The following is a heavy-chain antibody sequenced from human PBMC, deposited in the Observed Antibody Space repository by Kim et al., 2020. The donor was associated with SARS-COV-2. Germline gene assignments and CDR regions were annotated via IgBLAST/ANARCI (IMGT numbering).Heavy chain of an antibody. V-gene: IGHV3-48*03. D-gene: IGHD3-22*01. CDR1: GFTFSSYD. CDR3: ARDAGYYDRYYYGMDV. J-gene: IGHJ6*02. CDR2: ISSSGSTI. Sequence: GGSLRLSCAASGFTFSSYDMNWVRQAPGKGLEWVSYISSSGSTIYYADSVKGRFTISRDNAKNSLYLQMNSLRAEDTAVYYCARDAGYYDRYYYGMDVWGQGTTVTVSS.